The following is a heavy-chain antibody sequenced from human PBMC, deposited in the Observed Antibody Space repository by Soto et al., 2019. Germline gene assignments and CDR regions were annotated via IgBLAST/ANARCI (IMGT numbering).Heavy chain of an antibody. V-gene: IGHV3-21*01. Sequence: PGGSLRLSCAASGFTFSSYSMNWVRQAPGKGLEWVSSISSSSSYIYYADSVKGRFTISRDNAKNSLYLQMNSLRAEDTAVYYCARDLGTHFGRSYGMDVWGQGTTVTVSS. CDR2: ISSSSSYI. CDR1: GFTFSSYS. J-gene: IGHJ6*02. CDR3: ARDLGTHFGRSYGMDV. D-gene: IGHD3-10*01.